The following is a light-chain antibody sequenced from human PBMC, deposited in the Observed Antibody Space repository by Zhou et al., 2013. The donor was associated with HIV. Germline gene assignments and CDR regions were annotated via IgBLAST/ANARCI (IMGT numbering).Light chain of an antibody. Sequence: DIQMTQSPSSLSASVGDRVTITCRASQSISRYLNWYQQKPGKAPKLLIYSASSLQSGVPSRFSGSGSGTDFTLTISSLQPEDFATYFCQQSHSTPPWTFGQGTKLDI. V-gene: IGKV1-39*01. J-gene: IGKJ2*02. CDR3: QQSHSTPPWT. CDR2: SAS. CDR1: QSISRY.